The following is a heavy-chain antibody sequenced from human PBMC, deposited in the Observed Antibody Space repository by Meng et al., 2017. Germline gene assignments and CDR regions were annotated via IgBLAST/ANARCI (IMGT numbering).Heavy chain of an antibody. CDR1: GFIFSSYA. Sequence: GESLKISCAASGFIFSSYAMSWVRQAPGKGLEWVSAISGSGGSTYYADSVKGRFTISRDNSKNTLYLQMNSLRAEDTAVYYCAKFGITMVRFPHDAFDIWGQGTMVTVSS. CDR2: ISGSGGST. D-gene: IGHD3-10*01. V-gene: IGHV3-23*01. J-gene: IGHJ3*02. CDR3: AKFGITMVRFPHDAFDI.